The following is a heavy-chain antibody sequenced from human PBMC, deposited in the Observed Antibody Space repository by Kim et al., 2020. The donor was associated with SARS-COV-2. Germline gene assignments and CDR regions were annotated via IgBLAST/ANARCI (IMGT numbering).Heavy chain of an antibody. V-gene: IGHV3-23*01. J-gene: IGHJ4*02. CDR2: ISGSGGST. Sequence: GGSLRLSCAASGFTFSSYAMSWVRQAPGKGLEWVSAISGSGGSTYYADSVKGRFTISRDNSKNTLYLQMNSLRGEDTAVYYCAKDWYYYDSSGPWGYFDYWGQGTLVTVSS. D-gene: IGHD3-22*01. CDR1: GFTFSSYA. CDR3: AKDWYYYDSSGPWGYFDY.